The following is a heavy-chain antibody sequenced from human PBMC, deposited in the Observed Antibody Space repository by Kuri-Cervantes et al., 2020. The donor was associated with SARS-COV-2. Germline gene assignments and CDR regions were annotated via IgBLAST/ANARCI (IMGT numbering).Heavy chain of an antibody. CDR3: ANPEYSYGT. D-gene: IGHD5-18*01. CDR1: GFTFDDYA. Sequence: GESLKISCAASGFTFDDYAMHWVRQAPGKGLEWVSVIYSGGSTYYADSVKGRFTISRDNSKNTLYLQMNSLRAEDTAVYYCANPEYSYGTWGQGTLVTVSS. CDR2: IYSGGST. J-gene: IGHJ5*02. V-gene: IGHV3-23*03.